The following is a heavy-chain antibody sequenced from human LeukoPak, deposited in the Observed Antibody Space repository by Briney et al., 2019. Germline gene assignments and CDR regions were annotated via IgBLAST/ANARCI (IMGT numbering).Heavy chain of an antibody. D-gene: IGHD6-13*01. CDR1: GFTFSSYA. CDR3: ARVRIAAAGAAFDI. J-gene: IGHJ3*02. Sequence: GGSLGLSCAASGFTFSSYAMSWVRQAPGKGLEWVSAISGSGGSTYYADSVKGRFTISRDNAKNSLYLQMNRLRAEDTAVYYCARVRIAAAGAAFDIWGQGTMVTVSS. CDR2: ISGSGGST. V-gene: IGHV3-23*01.